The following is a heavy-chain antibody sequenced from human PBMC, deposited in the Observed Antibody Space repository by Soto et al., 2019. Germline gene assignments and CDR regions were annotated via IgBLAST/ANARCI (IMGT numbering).Heavy chain of an antibody. CDR2: INHSGST. V-gene: IGHV4-34*01. Sequence: PSETLSLTCAVYGGSFSGYYWSWIRQPPGKGLEWIGEINHSGSTNYNPSLKSRVTISVDTSKNQFSLKLSSVTAADTAVYYCARLWGAAAGSGAFDIWGQGTMVTVSS. D-gene: IGHD6-13*01. CDR1: GGSFSGYY. J-gene: IGHJ3*02. CDR3: ARLWGAAAGSGAFDI.